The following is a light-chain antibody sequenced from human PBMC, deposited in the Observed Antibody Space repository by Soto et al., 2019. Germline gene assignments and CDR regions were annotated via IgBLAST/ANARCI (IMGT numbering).Light chain of an antibody. CDR2: GAS. Sequence: EIVVPRCRAPLPVCRGESATLSGRGSQSFSTSYLAWYQQKPGQPPRLLSYGASTRATGVPARFSGSGSGTDFTRTISSLEREEFAFYFCNQRSNWRPDTVGQGTRLEI. V-gene: IGKV3-11*01. CDR1: QSFSTSY. J-gene: IGKJ5*01. CDR3: NQRSNWRPDT.